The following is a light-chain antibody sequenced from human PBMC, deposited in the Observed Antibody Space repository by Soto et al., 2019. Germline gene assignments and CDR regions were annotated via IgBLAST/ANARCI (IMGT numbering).Light chain of an antibody. J-gene: IGKJ5*01. Sequence: DIQMTQSPSSLSASVGDRVTITCQASQDISNYLNWYQQKPGKAPKFLIYDASNLETGVPSRFRGSGSGTDFTFTSSSLQPEDIATYYCQQYDSSITVGQGTRLEIK. CDR2: DAS. V-gene: IGKV1-33*01. CDR1: QDISNY. CDR3: QQYDSSIT.